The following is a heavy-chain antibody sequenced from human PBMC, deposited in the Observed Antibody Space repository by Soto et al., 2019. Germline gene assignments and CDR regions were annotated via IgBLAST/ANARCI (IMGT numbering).Heavy chain of an antibody. CDR1: GFIFSTYG. Sequence: QMQLVESGGGVVQPGRSLRVSCEASGFIFSTYGMHWVRQAPGKGREWVAVISYDGRNKYYADSERGGLTISRDNSKNTLHLQMNRLRGEDTSVYYCAKDTATAITSYCSYGMDVWGQGTTVTVSS. V-gene: IGHV3-30*18. J-gene: IGHJ6*02. D-gene: IGHD5-12*01. CDR2: ISYDGRNK. CDR3: AKDTATAITSYCSYGMDV.